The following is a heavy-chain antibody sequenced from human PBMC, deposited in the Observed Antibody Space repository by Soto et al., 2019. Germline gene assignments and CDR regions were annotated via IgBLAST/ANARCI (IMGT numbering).Heavy chain of an antibody. CDR1: GYTFTNYY. CDR3: ARTPNNGRAGVYGMAV. Sequence: QVQLVQSGAEVKKPGASVKVSCKASGYTFTNYYIHWVRQAPGQGLEWMGWIDGDSGDTKDAQKFQGWVTLTRDTSINRAYMELRRLTSDDTAVYYCARTPNNGRAGVYGMAVWGQGTTVTVSS. V-gene: IGHV1-2*04. CDR2: IDGDSGDT. D-gene: IGHD2-8*01. J-gene: IGHJ6*02.